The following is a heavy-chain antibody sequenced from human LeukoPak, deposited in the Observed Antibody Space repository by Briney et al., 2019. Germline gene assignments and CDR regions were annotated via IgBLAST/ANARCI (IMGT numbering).Heavy chain of an antibody. J-gene: IGHJ4*02. V-gene: IGHV3-33*06. CDR3: ANFY. CDR1: GFTFSSYS. CDR2: IWHDGTEK. Sequence: GGSLRLSCAASGFTFSSYSMHWVRQAPGKGLEWVAVIWHDGTEKYYADSVKGRFIISRDNSKNTLHLQMNSLRAEDTAVYYCANFYWGQGTLVTVSS.